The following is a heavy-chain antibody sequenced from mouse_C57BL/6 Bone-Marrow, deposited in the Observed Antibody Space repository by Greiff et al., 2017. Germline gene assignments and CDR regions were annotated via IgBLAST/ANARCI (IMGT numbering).Heavy chain of an antibody. CDR2: IYPGDGDT. V-gene: IGHV1-82*01. J-gene: IGHJ2*01. CDR1: GYAFSSSW. CDR3: ARDRAYYYDYDVGAYYFDY. D-gene: IGHD2-4*01. Sequence: QVQLQQSGPELVKPGASVKISCKASGYAFSSSWMNWVKQRPGKGLEWIGRIYPGDGDTNYNGKFKGKATLTADKSSSTAYMRLSSLTSEDSAVYFCARDRAYYYDYDVGAYYFDYWGQGTTLTVSS.